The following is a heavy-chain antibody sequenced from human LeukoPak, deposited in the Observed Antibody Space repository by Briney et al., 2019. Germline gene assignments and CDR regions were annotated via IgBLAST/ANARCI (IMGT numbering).Heavy chain of an antibody. CDR3: ARGEKSGEDY. Sequence: GGSLRLSCAASGFTFDDYAMSWVRQTPGKGLEWVSGTNWDGGRTGYADSVKGRFTISRDNAKNTLYLQMNSLRAEDTAVYYCARGEKSGEDYWGQGTLVTVSS. CDR2: TNWDGGRT. J-gene: IGHJ4*02. V-gene: IGHV3-20*04. CDR1: GFTFDDYA. D-gene: IGHD3-10*01.